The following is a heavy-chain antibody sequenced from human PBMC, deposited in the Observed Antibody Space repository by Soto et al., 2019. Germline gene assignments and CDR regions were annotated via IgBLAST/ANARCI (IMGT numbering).Heavy chain of an antibody. CDR1: GYTFSGDY. D-gene: IGHD3-3*01. Sequence: GASLKGYCKXSGYTFSGDYMHWGRQAPGQGLEWMGWINPNSGGTNYAQKFQGRVTMTRDTSISTAYMELSRLRSDDTAVYYCARGKAGFTIFGVVNNWFDPWGQGTLVTVSS. CDR2: INPNSGGT. J-gene: IGHJ5*02. CDR3: ARGKAGFTIFGVVNNWFDP. V-gene: IGHV1-2*02.